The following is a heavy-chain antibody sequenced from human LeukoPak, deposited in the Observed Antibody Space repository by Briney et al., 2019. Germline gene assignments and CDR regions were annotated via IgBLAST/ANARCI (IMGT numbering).Heavy chain of an antibody. J-gene: IGHJ5*02. V-gene: IGHV4-39*07. CDR2: MYSSGST. Sequence: PSETLSLTCTVSGGSISITSYYWGWIRQPPGKGLEWIGSMYSSGSTYYNPSLKSRVTISVDTSKNQFSLKLSSVTAADTAVYYCARAITMVRNTGWFDPWGQGTLVTVSS. D-gene: IGHD3-10*01. CDR3: ARAITMVRNTGWFDP. CDR1: GGSISITSYY.